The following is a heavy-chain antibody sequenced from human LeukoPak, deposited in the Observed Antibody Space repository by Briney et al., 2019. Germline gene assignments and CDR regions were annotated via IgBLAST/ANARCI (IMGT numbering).Heavy chain of an antibody. D-gene: IGHD2-2*01. CDR2: FDYNSGRI. CDR1: GFTFVNYA. V-gene: IGHV3-9*01. Sequence: GGSLRLSCAVSGFTFVNYAIHWVRQAPGKGLEWVSGFDYNSGRIDYADSVKGRFTISRDNAKNSLYLQMNSLRVEDTALYYCTKDVPPGGAGVWGQGTTVTVSS. CDR3: TKDVPPGGAGV. J-gene: IGHJ6*02.